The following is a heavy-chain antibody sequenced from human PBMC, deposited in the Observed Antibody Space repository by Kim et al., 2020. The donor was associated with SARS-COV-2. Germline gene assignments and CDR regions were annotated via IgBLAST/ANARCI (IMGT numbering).Heavy chain of an antibody. V-gene: IGHV4-39*01. D-gene: IGHD1-26*01. CDR3: ANRWDSRGVDY. J-gene: IGHJ4*02. Sequence: TYYNPPLKSRVTISVDTSKNQFSLKLSSVTAADTAVYYCANRWDSRGVDYWGQGTLVTVSS. CDR2: T.